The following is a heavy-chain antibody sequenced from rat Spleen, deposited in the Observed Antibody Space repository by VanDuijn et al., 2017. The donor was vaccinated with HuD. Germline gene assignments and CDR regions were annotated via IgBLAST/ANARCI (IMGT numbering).Heavy chain of an antibody. CDR3: ARHPYDYGGYISYFDY. D-gene: IGHD1-11*01. CDR2: INYDGSHT. CDR1: GFTFSSYG. Sequence: EVQLVESGGGLVQPGRSLKLSCAVSGFTFSSYGMAWVRQDPTKGLEWVATINYDGSHTYYRDSVKGRFTISRDNAKSTLYLQMDSLRSEDTATYYCARHPYDYGGYISYFDYWGQGVMVTVSS. J-gene: IGHJ2*01. V-gene: IGHV5-29*01.